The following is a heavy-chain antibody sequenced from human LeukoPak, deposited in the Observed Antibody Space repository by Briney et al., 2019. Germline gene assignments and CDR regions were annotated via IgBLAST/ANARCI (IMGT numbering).Heavy chain of an antibody. Sequence: GGSLRLSCAASGFTFDDYAMHWVRQAPGKGLERVSGISWNSGSRGDADSVKGRFTISRDNAKNSLYLQTNSLRAEDTALYYCAKEDRGSYYLDYWGQGTLVTVSS. J-gene: IGHJ4*02. V-gene: IGHV3-9*01. CDR1: GFTFDDYA. CDR3: AKEDRGSYYLDY. D-gene: IGHD1-26*01. CDR2: ISWNSGSR.